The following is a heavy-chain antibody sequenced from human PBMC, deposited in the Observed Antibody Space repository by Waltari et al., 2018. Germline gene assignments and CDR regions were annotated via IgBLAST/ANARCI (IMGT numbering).Heavy chain of an antibody. V-gene: IGHV4-59*11. D-gene: IGHD3-10*01. CDR2: MYYSGST. CDR3: VRCRGGMVRGVIDFDY. CDR1: GGSISSHY. J-gene: IGHJ4*02. Sequence: QVQLQESGPGLVKPSETLSLTCTVSGGSISSHYWSWIRQPPGKGLEWIGFMYYSGSTNSNPSLKSRVTISVDTSKNQCSLKLSSVTAADTAVYYCVRCRGGMVRGVIDFDYWGQGTLVTVSS.